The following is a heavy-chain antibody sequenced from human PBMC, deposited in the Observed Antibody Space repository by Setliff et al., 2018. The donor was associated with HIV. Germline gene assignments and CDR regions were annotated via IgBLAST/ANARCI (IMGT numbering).Heavy chain of an antibody. CDR3: ARDRMPMASWVPDK. Sequence: SETLSLTCTVSDDSISSNYWSWIRQSAGKGLEWVGRIYTGGRTNYNPSLKGRVAMSVGTSKNQFSLNLSSVTAADTAVYYCARDRMPMASWVPDKWGQGTLVTVSS. D-gene: IGHD2-2*01. CDR1: DDSISSNY. J-gene: IGHJ4*02. V-gene: IGHV4-4*07. CDR2: IYTGGRT.